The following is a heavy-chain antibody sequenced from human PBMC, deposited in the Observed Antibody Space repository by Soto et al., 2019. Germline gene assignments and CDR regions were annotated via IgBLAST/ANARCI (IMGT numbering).Heavy chain of an antibody. D-gene: IGHD3-9*01. CDR3: ARAMAEILTGYPLNWFDP. V-gene: IGHV1-3*01. J-gene: IGHJ5*02. CDR1: GYTFTSYA. Sequence: ASVKVSCKASGYTFTSYAMHWVRQAPGQRLEWMGWINAGNGNTKYSQKFQGRVTITRDTSASTAYMDLSSLRSEDTAVYYCARAMAEILTGYPLNWFDPWGQRSLVIVSS. CDR2: INAGNGNT.